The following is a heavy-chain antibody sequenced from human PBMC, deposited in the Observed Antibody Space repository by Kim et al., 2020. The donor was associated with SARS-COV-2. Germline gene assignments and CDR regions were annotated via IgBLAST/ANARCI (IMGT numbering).Heavy chain of an antibody. D-gene: IGHD3-10*01. CDR1: GFIFSDYA. CDR3: ATNPEVLLWFGGSLPKYYAMAA. J-gene: IGHJ6*04. CDR2: IHGRGGST. Sequence: GGSLRLSCAASGFIFSDYAMSWVRQAPGKGLEWVSVIHGRGGSTYYADSVKGRFTISRDNSKNTLHLQMNILRAEDTAVYYCATNPEVLLWFGGSLPKYYAMAAWGAGTTVTVSS. V-gene: IGHV3-23*01.